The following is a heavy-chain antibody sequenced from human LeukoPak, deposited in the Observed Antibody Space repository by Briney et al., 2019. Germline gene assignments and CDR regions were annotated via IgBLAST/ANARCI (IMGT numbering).Heavy chain of an antibody. J-gene: IGHJ4*02. CDR3: AKDFLFPGDYFDY. V-gene: IGHV3-23*01. D-gene: IGHD2/OR15-2a*01. CDR1: GFTFSSYA. Sequence: RGGSLRLSCAASGFTFSSYAMSWVRQAPGKGLEWVSAISGSGGSTYYADSVKGRFTISRDNSKNTLYLQMNSLRAEDTAVYYCAKDFLFPGDYFDYWGQGTLVTVSS. CDR2: ISGSGGST.